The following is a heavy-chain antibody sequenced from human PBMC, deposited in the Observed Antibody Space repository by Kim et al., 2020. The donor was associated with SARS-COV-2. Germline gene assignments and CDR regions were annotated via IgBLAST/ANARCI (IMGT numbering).Heavy chain of an antibody. CDR3: ARGGRGSLVGAINWFDP. D-gene: IGHD1-26*01. CDR1: GFTFSSYW. Sequence: GGSLRLSCAASGFTFSSYWMHWVRQAPGKGLVWVSRINSDGSSTSYADSVKGRFTISRDNAKNTLYLQMNSLRAEDTAVYYCARGGRGSLVGAINWFDPWGQGTLVTVSS. V-gene: IGHV3-74*01. J-gene: IGHJ5*02. CDR2: INSDGSST.